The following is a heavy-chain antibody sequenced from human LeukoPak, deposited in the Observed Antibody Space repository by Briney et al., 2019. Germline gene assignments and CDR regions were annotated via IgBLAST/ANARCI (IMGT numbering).Heavy chain of an antibody. V-gene: IGHV3-23*01. CDR2: ISDSGGST. CDR1: GFTFSSYA. J-gene: IGHJ4*02. D-gene: IGHD6-19*01. Sequence: GGSLRLSCAASGFTFSSYAMSWVRQAPGKGLEWVSGISDSGGSTYYADSVKGRFTISRDNSKNTLYLHMNSLRAEDTAVYYCAKKRVAVTGSHYFDYWGQGTLVTVSS. CDR3: AKKRVAVTGSHYFDY.